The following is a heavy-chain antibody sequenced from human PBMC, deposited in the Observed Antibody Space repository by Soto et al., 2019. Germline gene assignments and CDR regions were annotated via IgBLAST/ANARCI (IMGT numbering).Heavy chain of an antibody. D-gene: IGHD6-19*01. J-gene: IGHJ4*02. CDR2: INAGNGNT. V-gene: IGHV1-3*01. CDR1: GYTFTIYA. CDR3: ARGFTAVAGTLFD. Sequence: ASVKVSCKASGYTFTIYARHWVRQAPGQRLEWMGWINAGNGNTKYSQKFQGRVTITRDTSASTAYMELSSLRSEDTAVYYCARGFTAVAGTLFDWGQGTLVTAPQ.